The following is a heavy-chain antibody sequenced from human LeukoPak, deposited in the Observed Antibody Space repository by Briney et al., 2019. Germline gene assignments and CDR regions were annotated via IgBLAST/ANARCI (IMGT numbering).Heavy chain of an antibody. CDR2: IYDSGNT. CDR1: GPFTKTYY. D-gene: IGHD3-10*01. J-gene: IGHJ4*02. V-gene: IGHV4-59*01. Sequence: SETLSLTCTVSGPFTKTYYWSWIRQVPGKGLEWIGHIYDSGNTNYNPSLKSRVTILADTSKSQFSLKLNSVTAADTAVYFCATRRGFELFFDLWGQGTRVTVSS. CDR3: ATRRGFELFFDL.